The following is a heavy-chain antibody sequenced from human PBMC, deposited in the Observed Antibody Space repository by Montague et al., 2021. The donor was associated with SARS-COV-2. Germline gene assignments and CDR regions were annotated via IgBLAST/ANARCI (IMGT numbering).Heavy chain of an antibody. V-gene: IGHV4-59*12. Sequence: SETLSLTCTVSGDSISTYYWSWIRQPPGKGLEWLGYIYYSGSTDYSPSLKSRVTISLDTSKNQFSLKVTSVTAADTAVYYCARGGGYYNYGLDVWGPGTTVTVSS. CDR1: GDSISTYY. J-gene: IGHJ6*02. CDR2: IYYSGST. D-gene: IGHD3-22*01. CDR3: ARGGGYYNYGLDV.